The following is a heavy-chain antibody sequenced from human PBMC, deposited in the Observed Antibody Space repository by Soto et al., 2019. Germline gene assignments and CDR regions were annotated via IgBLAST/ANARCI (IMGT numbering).Heavy chain of an antibody. D-gene: IGHD6-13*01. Sequence: QVHLVQSGAEVKKPGASVKVSCKASGYTFTSYGISWVRQAPGHGLEWMGWISAYNGNTNYAQKLQGRVTMTTDTSASKAYMELRRLRSDDTAGYYRARDWAAAGPFDYCGQGTLGTVSS. CDR2: ISAYNGNT. CDR1: GYTFTSYG. V-gene: IGHV1-18*01. CDR3: ARDWAAAGPFDY. J-gene: IGHJ4*02.